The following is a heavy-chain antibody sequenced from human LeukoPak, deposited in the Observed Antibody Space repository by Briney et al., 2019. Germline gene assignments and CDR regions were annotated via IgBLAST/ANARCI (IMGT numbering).Heavy chain of an antibody. Sequence: SETLSLTCTVSGGSITSSSYYWGWIRQPPGKGLEWIGIIYYSGGTYYNPSLKSRVTISVDTSKNRFSLKLSSVTAADTAVYYCARDNWNGPYYFDYWGQGTLVTVSS. V-gene: IGHV4-39*07. J-gene: IGHJ4*02. D-gene: IGHD1-1*01. CDR1: GGSITSSSYY. CDR3: ARDNWNGPYYFDY. CDR2: IYYSGGT.